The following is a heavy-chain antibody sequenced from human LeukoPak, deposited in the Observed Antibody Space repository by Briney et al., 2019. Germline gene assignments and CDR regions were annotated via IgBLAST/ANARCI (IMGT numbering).Heavy chain of an antibody. CDR1: GFTFSYYS. J-gene: IGHJ4*02. CDR2: ISSSSSLI. Sequence: GGSLRLSCAASGFTFSYYSMNWVRQAPGRGLEWVSCISSSSSLIFYSDSVRGRFTISRDNAKNTLNLQMNSLRAGDTAVYYCAKRDAFDSSGYSPLFDSWGQGTLVTVSS. D-gene: IGHD3-22*01. CDR3: AKRDAFDSSGYSPLFDS. V-gene: IGHV3-21*04.